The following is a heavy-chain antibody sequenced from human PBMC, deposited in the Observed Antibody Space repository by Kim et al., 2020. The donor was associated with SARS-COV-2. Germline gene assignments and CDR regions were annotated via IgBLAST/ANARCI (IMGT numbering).Heavy chain of an antibody. V-gene: IGHV1-3*01. Sequence: TIYSQKFQSRVTISRDTSADTAYMELNSLRFEDTAVYYCARLVWNLYYFDFWGQGTLVTVSS. CDR2: T. D-gene: IGHD1-1*01. J-gene: IGHJ4*02. CDR3: ARLVWNLYYFDF.